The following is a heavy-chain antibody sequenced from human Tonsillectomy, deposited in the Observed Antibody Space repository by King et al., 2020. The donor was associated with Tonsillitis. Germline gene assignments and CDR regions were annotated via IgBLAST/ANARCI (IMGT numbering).Heavy chain of an antibody. CDR1: GFTFSSYS. CDR3: ARDFLYGDQPSAEYGMDV. CDR2: ISSSSSYI. Sequence: VQLVESGGGLVKPGGSLRLSCAASGFTFSSYSMNWVRQAPGKGLEWVSSISSSSSYIYYADSVKGRFTISRDNAKNSLYLQMNSLRAEDTAVYYCARDFLYGDQPSAEYGMDVWGQGTTVTVSS. J-gene: IGHJ6*02. D-gene: IGHD4-17*01. V-gene: IGHV3-21*01.